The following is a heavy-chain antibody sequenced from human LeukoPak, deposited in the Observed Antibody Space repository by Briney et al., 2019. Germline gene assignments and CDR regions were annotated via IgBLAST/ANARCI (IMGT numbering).Heavy chain of an antibody. D-gene: IGHD1-1*01. CDR1: GVSIGAYY. Sequence: PSDTLSLTCTVSGVSIGAYYWTWFRQSPLSGLEWIGYIYAGGNTRYNASLESRVSISVDTSKNQFFLTLTTVTVADTAAYYCARGVSGLWIAFDYWGQGALVTVSS. J-gene: IGHJ4*02. V-gene: IGHV4-4*09. CDR3: ARGVSGLWIAFDY. CDR2: IYAGGNT.